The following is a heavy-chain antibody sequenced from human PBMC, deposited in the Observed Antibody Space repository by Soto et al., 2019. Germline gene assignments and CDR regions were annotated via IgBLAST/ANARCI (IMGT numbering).Heavy chain of an antibody. CDR3: AKDRFKALDY. Sequence: GGSLRLSCAASGFTFSTYWMHWVRQAPGEGLVWVSRIKGDGSTTSSADSVEGRFTISRDNAKNTVYLHMNSLRAEDTAVYYCAKDRFKALDYWGQGTLVTVSS. CDR1: GFTFSTYW. V-gene: IGHV3-74*01. CDR2: IKGDGSTT. J-gene: IGHJ4*02.